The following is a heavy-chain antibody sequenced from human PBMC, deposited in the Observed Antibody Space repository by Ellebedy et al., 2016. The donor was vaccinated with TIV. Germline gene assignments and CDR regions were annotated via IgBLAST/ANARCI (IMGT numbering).Heavy chain of an antibody. D-gene: IGHD3-22*01. CDR3: ARLDYYDRSVSPSSRYFGH. CDR2: IYYTGST. J-gene: IGHJ2*01. Sequence: MPSETLSLTCTVSGGSIDSGGYYWSWIRQHPGKGLECIGYIYYTGSTYYNPSLKSRATISVDTSKNHFSLMLSSVTAADTAVYYCARLDYYDRSVSPSSRYFGHWGRGTLVLVSS. V-gene: IGHV4-31*03. CDR1: GGSIDSGGYY.